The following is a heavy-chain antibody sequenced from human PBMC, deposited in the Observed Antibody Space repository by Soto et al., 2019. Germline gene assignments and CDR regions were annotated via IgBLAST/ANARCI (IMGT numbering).Heavy chain of an antibody. V-gene: IGHV3-33*01. CDR2: IWYDGSNK. J-gene: IGHJ4*02. D-gene: IGHD5-18*01. CDR1: GFTFSSYG. Sequence: QVQLVESGGGVVQPGRSLRLSCAASGFTFSSYGMHWVRQAPGKGLEWVAVIWYDGSNKYYADSVKGRFTISRDNSKTTLYLQMNSLRAEDTAVYYCARDVGNTAMVILEHWGQGTLVTVSS. CDR3: ARDVGNTAMVILEH.